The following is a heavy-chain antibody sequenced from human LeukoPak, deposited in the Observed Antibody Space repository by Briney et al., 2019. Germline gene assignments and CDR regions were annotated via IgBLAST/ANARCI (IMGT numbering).Heavy chain of an antibody. D-gene: IGHD3-10*01. Sequence: PGGSLRLSCAASGFSISNDWMSWVRQAPGKGLEWVACVKSRSAGETTDYAAPVKGRFTISRDDSKNTLYLQMNSLKTEDTAVYYCTLIQGWGSGSYYRDFWGQGTLVTVSS. CDR2: VKSRSAGETT. CDR1: GFSISNDW. V-gene: IGHV3-15*01. J-gene: IGHJ4*02. CDR3: TLIQGWGSGSYYRDF.